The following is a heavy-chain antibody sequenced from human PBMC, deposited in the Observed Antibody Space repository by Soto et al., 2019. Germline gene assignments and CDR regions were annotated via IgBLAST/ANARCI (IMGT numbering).Heavy chain of an antibody. D-gene: IGHD1-26*01. Sequence: QLHLRESGPGLVKPSETLSLTCTVSGGSITSSSYYWGWIRQPPGKGLEWIGSIYYSGSTYYNPSLMSRGTISVDTSKNQFSLKLSSVTAADTAVYYCATQEVGGSYVYTFDPWGQGTLVTVSS. CDR3: ATQEVGGSYVYTFDP. CDR1: GGSITSSSYY. V-gene: IGHV4-39*01. CDR2: IYYSGST. J-gene: IGHJ5*02.